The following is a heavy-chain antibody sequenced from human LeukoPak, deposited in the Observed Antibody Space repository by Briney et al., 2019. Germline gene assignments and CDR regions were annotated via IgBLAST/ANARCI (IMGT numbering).Heavy chain of an antibody. J-gene: IGHJ4*02. Sequence: PGWSLRLSCAASGFTFSDYYMSWIRQAPGKGLEWVSYISSSCSNIYYADSLKGRFTIPSDNAKTSLYLRVNRLTAEGRAGYYIATGIAVAESFDYWGQGTLVTVSS. D-gene: IGHD6-19*01. V-gene: IGHV3-11*01. CDR2: ISSSCSNI. CDR3: ATGIAVAESFDY. CDR1: GFTFSDYY.